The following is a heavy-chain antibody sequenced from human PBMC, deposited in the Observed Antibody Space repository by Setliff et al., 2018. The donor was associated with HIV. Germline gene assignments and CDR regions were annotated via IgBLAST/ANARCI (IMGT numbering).Heavy chain of an antibody. CDR2: VNHNGNI. CDR1: GGSITRTPYY. J-gene: IGHJ4*02. CDR3: AISIVGVTSEMY. V-gene: IGHV4-39*07. Sequence: PSETLSLTCTVSGGSITRTPYYWGWIRQPPGKGLEWIVEVNHNGNINYNPSLKSRVTVSVDTSKTQYSLKMISVTAADTAMYYCAISIVGVTSEMYWAQGTLVTVSS. D-gene: IGHD2-21*02.